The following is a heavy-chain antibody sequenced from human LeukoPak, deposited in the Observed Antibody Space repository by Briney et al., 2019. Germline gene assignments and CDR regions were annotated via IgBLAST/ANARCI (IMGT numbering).Heavy chain of an antibody. CDR3: ARVDFRSPRSGSYYPDY. D-gene: IGHD1-26*01. CDR2: IYHSGST. V-gene: IGHV4-4*02. CDR1: GGSISSSNW. J-gene: IGHJ4*02. Sequence: PSETLSLTCAVSGGSISSSNWWSWVRQPPGKGLEWIGEIYHSGSTNYNPSLKSRVTISVDTSKNQFSLKLSSVTAADTAVYYCARVDFRSPRSGSYYPDYWGQGTLVTVSS.